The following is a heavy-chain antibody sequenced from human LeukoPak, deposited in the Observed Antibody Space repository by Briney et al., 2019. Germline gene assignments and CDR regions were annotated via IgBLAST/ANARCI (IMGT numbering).Heavy chain of an antibody. J-gene: IGHJ2*01. Sequence: SVKVSCKASGGTFSSYTISWVRQAPGQGLEWMGRIIPILGIANYAQKFQGRVTISADKSTSTAYMELSSLRSEDTAVYSCARDVDCTNGVCYTHWYFDLWGRSTLVTVSS. CDR3: ARDVDCTNGVCYTHWYFDL. CDR2: IIPILGIA. CDR1: GGTFSSYT. V-gene: IGHV1-69*04. D-gene: IGHD2-8*01.